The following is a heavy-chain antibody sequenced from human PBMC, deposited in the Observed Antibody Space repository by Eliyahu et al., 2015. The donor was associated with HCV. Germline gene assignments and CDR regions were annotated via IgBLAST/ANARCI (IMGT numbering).Heavy chain of an antibody. CDR1: GLSLSNPRMG. V-gene: IGHV2-26*01. CDR2: IFSNDEK. J-gene: IGHJ6*02. Sequence: SGLSLSNPRMGVSWIRQPPGKALEWFAHIFSNDEKSYSTSLKSRLTISKDTSKSQVVLTMTNMDPVDTATYYCARIIRHSSSWYSYYYYGMDVWGQGTTVTVSS. D-gene: IGHD6-13*01. CDR3: ARIIRHSSSWYSYYYYGMDV.